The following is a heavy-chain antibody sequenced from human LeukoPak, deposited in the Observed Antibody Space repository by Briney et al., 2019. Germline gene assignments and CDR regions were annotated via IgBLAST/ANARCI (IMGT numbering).Heavy chain of an antibody. CDR3: ARGPLVPMIVNYYGMDV. D-gene: IGHD3-22*01. CDR1: GFTFTCFS. CDR2: ISNPCSHP. Sequence: GSLIHSLAAPGFTFTCFSMNLDPQAPGKGLESVSSISNPCSHPYYPDSVKGRFTISRDNAKNSLYLQMNSLRAEDTAVYYCARGPLVPMIVNYYGMDVWGQGTTVSVSS. V-gene: IGHV3-21*01. J-gene: IGHJ6*02.